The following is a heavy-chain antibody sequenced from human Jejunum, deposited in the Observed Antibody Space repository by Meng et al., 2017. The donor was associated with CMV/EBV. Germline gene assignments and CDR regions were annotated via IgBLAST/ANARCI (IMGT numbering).Heavy chain of an antibody. CDR2: ISPTSVYR. Sequence: GMNWVRKAPGKGLEWVSTISPTSVYRYYAESLQGRFTISRDNANNSVYLQLNSLRAEDTAVYYCARRSCTTMFCESRDAFDVWGQGTMVTVSS. D-gene: IGHD3-9*01. CDR3: ARRSCTTMFCESRDAFDV. V-gene: IGHV3-21*06. CDR1: G. J-gene: IGHJ3*01.